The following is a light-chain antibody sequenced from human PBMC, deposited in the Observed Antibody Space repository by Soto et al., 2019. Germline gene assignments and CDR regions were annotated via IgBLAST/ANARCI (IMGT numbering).Light chain of an antibody. Sequence: TQSPATLSASVGDRVTITCRASQAISSYLAWYQQKPGKAPKVLIYGASTLESGVPSRFSGSGSGTDFSLTIGSLQPEDFATYYCQQLNSYPLTFGGGTKVDIK. J-gene: IGKJ4*01. CDR1: QAISSY. CDR2: GAS. V-gene: IGKV1-9*01. CDR3: QQLNSYPLT.